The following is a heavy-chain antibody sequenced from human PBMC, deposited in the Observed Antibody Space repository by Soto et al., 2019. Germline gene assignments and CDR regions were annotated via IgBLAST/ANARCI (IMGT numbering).Heavy chain of an antibody. D-gene: IGHD2-2*01. Sequence: GGSMRLSCAASGLPFSSYAMSGVRQTPGKGLEWVSAISGSGGSTYYADSVKGRFTISRDNSKNTLYLPMNSLRAEDTAVYYCAKEERYCSRTSCFSSPGMDVWGQGTTVTVSS. CDR1: GLPFSSYA. J-gene: IGHJ6*02. CDR3: AKEERYCSRTSCFSSPGMDV. V-gene: IGHV3-23*01. CDR2: ISGSGGST.